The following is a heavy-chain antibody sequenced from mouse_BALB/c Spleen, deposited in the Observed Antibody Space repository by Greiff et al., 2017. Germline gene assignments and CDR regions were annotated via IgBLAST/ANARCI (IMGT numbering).Heavy chain of an antibody. V-gene: IGHV14-3*02. CDR2: IDPANGNT. CDR1: GFNIKDTY. CDR3: ALSSLFAY. J-gene: IGHJ3*01. D-gene: IGHD6-1*01. Sequence: EAQLHQSGAELVKPGASVKLSCTASGFNIKDTYMHWVKQRPEQGLEWIGRIDPANGNTKYDPKFQGKATITADTSSNTAYLQLSSLTSEDTAVYYCALSSLFAYWGQGTLVTVSA.